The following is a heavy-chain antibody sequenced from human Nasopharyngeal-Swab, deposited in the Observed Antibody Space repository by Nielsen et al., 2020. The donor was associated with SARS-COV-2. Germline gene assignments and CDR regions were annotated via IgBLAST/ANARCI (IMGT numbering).Heavy chain of an antibody. J-gene: IGHJ6*03. V-gene: IGHV3-7*01. D-gene: IGHD2-15*01. CDR1: GLSISGYW. Sequence: GESLKIPCAASGLSISGYWMSWVRQAPGKGLEWVANINQDGSEEYYVASVKGRFTISRDNAKKTLYLQMNSLRAEDTAVYYCARTRYCSSGSCYMDVWGKGTTVTVSS. CDR2: INQDGSEE. CDR3: ARTRYCSSGSCYMDV.